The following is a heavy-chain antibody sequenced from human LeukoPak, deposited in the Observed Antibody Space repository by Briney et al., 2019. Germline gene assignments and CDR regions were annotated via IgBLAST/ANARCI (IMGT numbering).Heavy chain of an antibody. CDR2: ISSRSSYI. CDR1: GFTFSTYS. V-gene: IGHV3-21*01. CDR3: ARQGAAAGSWDYYYYGMDV. Sequence: TGGSLRLSCAASGFTFSTYSMNWVRQAPGKGLEWVSSISSRSSYIYYADSVEGRFAISRDNTKSSLYLQINNLRAEDTAVYYCARQGAAAGSWDYYYYGMDVWGQGTTVTVSS. J-gene: IGHJ6*02. D-gene: IGHD6-13*01.